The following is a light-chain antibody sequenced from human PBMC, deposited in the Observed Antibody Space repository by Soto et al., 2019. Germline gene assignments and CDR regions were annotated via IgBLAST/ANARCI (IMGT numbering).Light chain of an antibody. Sequence: EIVLTQSPGTLSLSPGERATLSCRASQSVSNNYLAWYQQKPGQAPRLLIYGASSRATGIPDRFSGSGSGTDFTLTISRLEPEDFAVYYCQQYGSSPWTFGQGTKADIK. V-gene: IGKV3-20*01. CDR3: QQYGSSPWT. J-gene: IGKJ1*01. CDR2: GAS. CDR1: QSVSNNY.